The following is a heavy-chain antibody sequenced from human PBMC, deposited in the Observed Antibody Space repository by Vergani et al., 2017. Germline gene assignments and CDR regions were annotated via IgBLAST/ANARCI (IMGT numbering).Heavy chain of an antibody. D-gene: IGHD3-3*01. CDR1: GGSFSGYY. V-gene: IGHV4-34*01. CDR3: ARAMGVLRFLGWPAYYYIDV. Sequence: QVQLQQWGAGLLKPSETLSLTCAVYGGSFSGYYWSWIRQPPGKGLEWIGEINHSGSTNYNPSLKSRVTISVDTSKNQFSLKLSSVTAADTAVYYCARAMGVLRFLGWPAYYYIDVWGKGTTVTVSS. CDR2: INHSGST. J-gene: IGHJ6*03.